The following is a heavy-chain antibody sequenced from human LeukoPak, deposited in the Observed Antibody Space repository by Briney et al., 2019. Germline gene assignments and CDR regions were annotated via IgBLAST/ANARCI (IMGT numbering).Heavy chain of an antibody. CDR1: GGTFSTYA. Sequence: ASVKVSFKASGGTFSTYAISWVRQAPGQGLEWMGRIIPILNIANYAQKFQGRVTITADKSTSTAYMELSSLRSEDTAVYYCARSPVVAATPTPPNYYFDYWGQGTLVTVSS. V-gene: IGHV1-69*04. D-gene: IGHD2-15*01. CDR2: IIPILNIA. J-gene: IGHJ4*02. CDR3: ARSPVVAATPTPPNYYFDY.